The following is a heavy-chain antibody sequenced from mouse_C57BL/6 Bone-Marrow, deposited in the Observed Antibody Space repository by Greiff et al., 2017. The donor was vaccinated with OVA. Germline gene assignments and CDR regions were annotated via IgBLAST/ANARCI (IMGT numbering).Heavy chain of an antibody. V-gene: IGHV1-20*01. CDR1: GYSFTGYF. Sequence: EVQLQQSGPELVKPGDSVKISCKASGYSFTGYFMNWVMQSHGKSLEWIGRINPYNGDTFYNQKFKGKATLTVDKSSSTAHMELRSLTSEDSAVYYGARSVYYYGSSDEDYWGQGTTLTVSS. CDR2: INPYNGDT. CDR3: ARSVYYYGSSDEDY. J-gene: IGHJ2*01. D-gene: IGHD1-1*01.